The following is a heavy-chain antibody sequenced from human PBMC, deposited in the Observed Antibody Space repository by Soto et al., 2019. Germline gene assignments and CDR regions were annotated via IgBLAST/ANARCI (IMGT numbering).Heavy chain of an antibody. V-gene: IGHV3-33*01. CDR3: ARDLRGYCGGGGCYSSPTFDY. CDR2: IWYDGTHK. D-gene: IGHD2-15*01. Sequence: QVQLVESGGGVVQPGRSLRLSCAASGFMFSNYGMHWVRQAPGKGLQWVAVIWYDGTHKYSADSVKGRLTISRDNPTNTVNLDMNSLTAEDTAVYYCARDLRGYCGGGGCYSSPTFDYWGQGILVTVSS. J-gene: IGHJ4*02. CDR1: GFMFSNYG.